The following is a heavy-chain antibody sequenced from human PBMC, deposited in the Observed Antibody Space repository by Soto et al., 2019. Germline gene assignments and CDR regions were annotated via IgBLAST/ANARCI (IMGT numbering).Heavy chain of an antibody. J-gene: IGHJ6*02. CDR2: ISSSSSYI. V-gene: IGHV3-21*01. D-gene: IGHD3-22*01. CDR1: GFTFSPHS. CDR3: ARYDSSGYYWPYYYYGMDV. Sequence: WGSLRLSTSAPGFTFSPHSVNWVREAPGQGLEWVSSISSSSSYIYYADSVKGRFTISRDNAKNSLYLQMNSLRAEDTAVYYCARYDSSGYYWPYYYYGMDVWGQGTTVTVSS.